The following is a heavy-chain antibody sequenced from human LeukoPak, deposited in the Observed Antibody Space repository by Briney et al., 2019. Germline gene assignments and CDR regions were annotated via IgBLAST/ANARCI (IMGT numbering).Heavy chain of an antibody. V-gene: IGHV3-7*03. CDR3: ARDEYSYGYNY. Sequence: GVSLRLFCAASGLTFSSYWMSWVRQAPGKGLEEVANINQDGSEKYYVDAVKGRFTISRDNAKNSLYLQMNSLRAEDTAVYYCARDEYSYGYNYWGQGTLVTVSS. CDR2: INQDGSEK. D-gene: IGHD5-18*01. CDR1: GLTFSSYW. J-gene: IGHJ4*02.